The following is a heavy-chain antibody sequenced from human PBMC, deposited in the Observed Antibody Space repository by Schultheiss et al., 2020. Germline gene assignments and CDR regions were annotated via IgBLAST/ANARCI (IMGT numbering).Heavy chain of an antibody. J-gene: IGHJ4*02. Sequence: SETLSLTCTVSGGSISSYYWGWIRQPPGKGLEWIGEINLSGSTNYNPSLKSRVTISVDTSKNQFSLKLSSVTAADTAVYYCASGAQLGSFDYWGQGALVTVSS. V-gene: IGHV4-34*01. CDR2: INLSGST. CDR3: ASGAQLGSFDY. D-gene: IGHD6-6*01. CDR1: GGSISSYY.